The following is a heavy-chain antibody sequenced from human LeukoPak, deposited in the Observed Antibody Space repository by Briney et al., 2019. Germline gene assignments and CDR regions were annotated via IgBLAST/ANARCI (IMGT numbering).Heavy chain of an antibody. D-gene: IGHD1-26*01. CDR1: GFTFINYA. CDR2: ISGSDGNT. CDR3: ARDDNSQGATTLFDF. V-gene: IGHV3-23*01. Sequence: PGGSLRLSCTASGFTFINYAMTWVRQAPGKGLEWVSAISGSDGNTFYADSVKGRFTISRDNSKNALYLLMNSLRAEDTAIYYCARDDNSQGATTLFDFWGQGTLVTVSS. J-gene: IGHJ4*02.